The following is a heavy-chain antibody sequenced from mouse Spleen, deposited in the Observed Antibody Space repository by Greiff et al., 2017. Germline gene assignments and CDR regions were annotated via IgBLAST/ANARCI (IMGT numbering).Heavy chain of an antibody. Sequence: EVKLQESGPSLVKPSQTLSLTCSVTGDSITSGYWNWIRKFPGNKLEYMGYISYSGSTYYNPSLKSRISITRDTSKNQYYLQLNSVTTEDTATYYCAQGLWYPYYFDYWGQGTTLTVSS. CDR1: GDSITSGY. CDR3: AQGLWYPYYFDY. D-gene: IGHD2-1*01. CDR2: ISYSGST. V-gene: IGHV3-8*02. J-gene: IGHJ2*01.